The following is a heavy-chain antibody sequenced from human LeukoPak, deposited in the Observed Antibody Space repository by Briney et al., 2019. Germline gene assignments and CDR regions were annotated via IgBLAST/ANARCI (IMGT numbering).Heavy chain of an antibody. J-gene: IGHJ4*02. D-gene: IGHD2-8*01. CDR3: AGGSYAYFDY. CDR1: GGSFSGYC. CDR2: ICYSGST. Sequence: SETLSLTCTVSGGSFSGYCWSWIRQLPEKGLEWIGYICYSGSTNYNPSLKSRLTTSIDTSKNQFSLNLNSVTAADTAVYYCAGGSYAYFDYWGQGFLVTVSS. V-gene: IGHV4-59*12.